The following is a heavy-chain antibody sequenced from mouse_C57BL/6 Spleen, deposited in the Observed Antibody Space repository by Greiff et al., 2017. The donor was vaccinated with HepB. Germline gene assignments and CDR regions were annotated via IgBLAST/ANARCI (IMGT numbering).Heavy chain of an antibody. J-gene: IGHJ3*01. Sequence: EVQLVESGGGLVKPGGSLKLSCAASGFTFSSYAMSWVRQTPEKRLEWVATISDGGSYTYYPDNVKGRFTISRDNAKNNLYLQMSHLKSEDTAMYYCARDYGNSPFAYWGQGTLVTVSA. D-gene: IGHD2-1*01. CDR1: GFTFSSYA. CDR2: ISDGGSYT. V-gene: IGHV5-4*01. CDR3: ARDYGNSPFAY.